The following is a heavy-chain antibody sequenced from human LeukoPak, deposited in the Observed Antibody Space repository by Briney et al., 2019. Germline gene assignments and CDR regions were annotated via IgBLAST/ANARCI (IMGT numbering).Heavy chain of an antibody. CDR2: IYHSGST. V-gene: IGHV4-39*02. CDR1: GGSISSSFYY. J-gene: IGHJ4*02. CDR3: AREVLS. Sequence: SETLSLTCTVSGGSISSSFYYWGWIRQPPGKGLEWIGSIYHSGSTYYNPSLKSRVTISVDTSRNQFSLNLSSVTAADTAVYYCAREVLSWGQGTLVTVSS. D-gene: IGHD3-16*01.